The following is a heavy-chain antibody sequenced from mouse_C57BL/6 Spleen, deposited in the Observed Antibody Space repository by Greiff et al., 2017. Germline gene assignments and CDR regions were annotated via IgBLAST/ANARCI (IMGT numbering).Heavy chain of an antibody. Sequence: QVQLQQPGAELVKPGASVKLSCKASGYTFTSYWMHWVKQRPGRGLEWIGRIDPNSGGTKYNEKFKSKATLTVDKPSSTAYMQLSSLTSEDSAVYYCARSRITTGVATRPFDYWGQGTTLTVSS. J-gene: IGHJ2*01. CDR3: ARSRITTGVATRPFDY. V-gene: IGHV1-72*01. D-gene: IGHD1-1*01. CDR2: IDPNSGGT. CDR1: GYTFTSYW.